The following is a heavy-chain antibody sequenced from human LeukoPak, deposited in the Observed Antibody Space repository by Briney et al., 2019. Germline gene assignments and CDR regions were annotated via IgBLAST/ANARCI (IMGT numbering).Heavy chain of an antibody. Sequence: GGSLRLSCAASGFTFSSYSMNWVRQAPGKGLEWVSYISSSSSTIYYADSVKGRFTISRDNAKNSLYLQMNSLRAEDTAVYYCARDFSIRRDGYVGDYWGQGTLVTVSS. V-gene: IGHV3-48*04. CDR3: ARDFSIRRDGYVGDY. J-gene: IGHJ4*02. CDR1: GFTFSSYS. CDR2: ISSSSSTI. D-gene: IGHD5-24*01.